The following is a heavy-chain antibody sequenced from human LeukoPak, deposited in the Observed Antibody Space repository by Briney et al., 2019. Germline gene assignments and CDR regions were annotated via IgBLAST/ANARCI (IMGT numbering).Heavy chain of an antibody. CDR3: AKDRRLSAVGSFDN. D-gene: IGHD6-13*01. Sequence: ASVKVSCKASGYTVTDYYIHWVRQAPRQGLEWMGWINPTSGYTNYAPKFQGRVSVTVDTSISTAYMELTSLTPDDTAVYYCAKDRRLSAVGSFDNWGQGTLVTVSS. CDR2: INPTSGYT. CDR1: GYTVTDYY. J-gene: IGHJ4*02. V-gene: IGHV1-2*02.